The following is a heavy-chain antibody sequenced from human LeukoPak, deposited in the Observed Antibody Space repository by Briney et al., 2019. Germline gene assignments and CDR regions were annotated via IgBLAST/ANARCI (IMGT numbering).Heavy chain of an antibody. CDR2: ISGSGGST. Sequence: GGSLRLSCAVSGFTFSSYAMSWVRQAPGKGLEWVSAISGSGGSTYYADSVKGRFTISRDNSKNTLYLQMNSLRAEDTAVYYCAKVVTIIAVAGELDYWGQGTLVTVSS. D-gene: IGHD6-19*01. V-gene: IGHV3-23*01. J-gene: IGHJ4*02. CDR1: GFTFSSYA. CDR3: AKVVTIIAVAGELDY.